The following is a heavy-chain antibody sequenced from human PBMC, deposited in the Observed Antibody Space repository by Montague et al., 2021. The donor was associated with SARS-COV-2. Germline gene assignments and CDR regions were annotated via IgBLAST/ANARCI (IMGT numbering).Heavy chain of an antibody. J-gene: IGHJ4*02. V-gene: IGHV4-34*01. Sequence: SETLSLTCAVYGGSFNDYYWSWIRQAPGKGLEWIGEINHSGSAKYNPYNPSLRSRVTMSVDKSKNQFSFNLHSVTAADTAVYYCAGQGGSGATGAGHDWGQGTMVSVSS. CDR1: GGSFNDYY. CDR3: AGQGGSGATGAGHD. CDR2: INHSGSA. D-gene: IGHD4/OR15-4a*01.